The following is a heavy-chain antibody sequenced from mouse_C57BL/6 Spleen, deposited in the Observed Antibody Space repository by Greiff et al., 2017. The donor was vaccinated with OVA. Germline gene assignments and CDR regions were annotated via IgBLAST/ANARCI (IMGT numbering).Heavy chain of an antibody. J-gene: IGHJ4*01. CDR2: IWTGGGT. Sequence: QVQLKESGPGLVAPSQSLSITCTVSGFSLTSYAISWVRQPPGKGLEWLGVIWTGGGTNYTSALKSRQSISKDNSKSQVFLKMNRLQTDDTARYYCARNQGPITTVVADYYAMDYWGQGTSVTVSS. CDR1: GFSLTSYA. CDR3: ARNQGPITTVVADYYAMDY. D-gene: IGHD1-1*01. V-gene: IGHV2-9-1*01.